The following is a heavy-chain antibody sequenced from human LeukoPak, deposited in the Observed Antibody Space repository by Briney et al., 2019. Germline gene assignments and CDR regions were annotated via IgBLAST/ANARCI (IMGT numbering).Heavy chain of an antibody. J-gene: IGHJ6*02. CDR2: IYYSGST. Sequence: PSETLSLTCSVSGGSISGGDYYWSWIRQPPGKGLEWIGYIYYSGSTNYNPSLKSRVTISVDTSKNQFSLKLSSVTAADTAVYYCARDLWVTDYYDSSGYYSYYYYGMDVWGQGTTVTVSS. CDR1: GGSISGGDYY. V-gene: IGHV4-61*08. CDR3: ARDLWVTDYYDSSGYYSYYYYGMDV. D-gene: IGHD3-22*01.